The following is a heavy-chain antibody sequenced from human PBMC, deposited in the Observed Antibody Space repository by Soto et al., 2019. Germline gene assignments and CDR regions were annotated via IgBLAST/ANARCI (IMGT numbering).Heavy chain of an antibody. CDR2: INAGNGNT. V-gene: IGHV1-3*01. CDR1: GYTFTSYA. D-gene: IGHD2-15*01. CDR3: ARDIGYCSGGSCSYYYYGMDV. Sequence: QVQLVQSGAEVKKTGASVKVSCKASGYTFTSYAMHWVRQAPGQRLEWMGWINAGNGNTKYSQKFQGRVTITRDTSASTAYMELSSLRSEDTAVYYCARDIGYCSGGSCSYYYYGMDVWGQGTTVTVSS. J-gene: IGHJ6*02.